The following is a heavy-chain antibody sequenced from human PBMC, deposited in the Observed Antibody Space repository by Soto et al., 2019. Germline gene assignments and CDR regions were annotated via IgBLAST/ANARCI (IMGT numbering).Heavy chain of an antibody. J-gene: IGHJ4*02. CDR2: ISYDGSHK. CDR1: GFTFSSYG. V-gene: IGHV3-30*18. Sequence: QVQLVESGGGVVQPGRSLRVSCVASGFTFSSYGMHWVRQAPGKGLEWLALISYDGSHKYYADSVKGRFTISRDNSKNTLYMQMNTLSTEDTAVYYCAKDIATYCVGDCRPTDSWGQGTLVTVSS. D-gene: IGHD2-21*02. CDR3: AKDIATYCVGDCRPTDS.